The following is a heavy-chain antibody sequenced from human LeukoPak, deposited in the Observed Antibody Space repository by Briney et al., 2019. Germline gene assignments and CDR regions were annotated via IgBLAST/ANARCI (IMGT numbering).Heavy chain of an antibody. CDR2: IIPIFGTA. D-gene: IGHD2-15*01. CDR3: ARARSGIPFPLVY. V-gene: IGHV1-69*05. Sequence: SVKVSCKASGGTFSSYAISWVRQAPGQGLEWMGGIIPIFGTANYAQKFQGRVTITTDESTSTAYMELSSLRSEDTAVYYCARARSGIPFPLVYWGQGTLVTVSS. J-gene: IGHJ4*02. CDR1: GGTFSSYA.